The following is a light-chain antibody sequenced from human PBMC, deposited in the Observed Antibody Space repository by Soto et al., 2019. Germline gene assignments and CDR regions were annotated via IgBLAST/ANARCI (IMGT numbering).Light chain of an antibody. CDR1: TGAVASGYS. Sequence: QAVVTQEPSLTVSPGGTVTLTCASSTGAVASGYSPNWFQQKPGQPPRPLIYGTTNKHSWTPARFSGSLLGGKAALTLSGVPPEDEAEYYCLLYYGGTAVFGGGTKLTVL. V-gene: IGLV7-43*01. CDR2: GTT. CDR3: LLYYGGTAV. J-gene: IGLJ2*01.